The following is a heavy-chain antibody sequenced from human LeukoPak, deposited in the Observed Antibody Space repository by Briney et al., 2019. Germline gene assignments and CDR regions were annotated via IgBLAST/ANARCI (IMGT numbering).Heavy chain of an antibody. CDR3: ARAKWELLFDWFDP. CDR1: GYSISSGYY. D-gene: IGHD1-26*01. J-gene: IGHJ5*02. V-gene: IGHV4-38-2*02. Sequence: PSETLSLTCTVSGYSISSGYYWGWIRQPPGKGLEWIGSIYHSGSTYYNPSLKSRVTISVDTSKNQFSLKLSSVTAADTAVYYCARAKWELLFDWFDPWGQGTLVTVSS. CDR2: IYHSGST.